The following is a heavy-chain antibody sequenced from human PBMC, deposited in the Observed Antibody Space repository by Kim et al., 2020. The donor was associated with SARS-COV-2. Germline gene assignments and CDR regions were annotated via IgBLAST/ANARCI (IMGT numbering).Heavy chain of an antibody. D-gene: IGHD1-1*01. J-gene: IGHJ3*02. Sequence: ADAVKGRFTSTIDNNKNSLYLQMNSLRTEDTALYYCAKHNWNDIGAFDIWGQGTMVTVSS. V-gene: IGHV3-43*01. CDR3: AKHNWNDIGAFDI.